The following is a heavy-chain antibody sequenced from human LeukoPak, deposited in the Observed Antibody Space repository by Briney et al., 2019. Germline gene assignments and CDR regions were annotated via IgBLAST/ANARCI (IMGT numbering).Heavy chain of an antibody. Sequence: PGGSLRLSCAASGFTFSSYEMNWVRQAPGKGLEWVSAISGSGGSTYYADSVKGRFTISRDNAKNSLYLQMNSLRAEDTAVYYCAKLGITMIGGVWGKGTTVTISS. CDR2: ISGSGGST. D-gene: IGHD3-10*02. CDR3: AKLGITMIGGV. J-gene: IGHJ6*04. CDR1: GFTFSSYE. V-gene: IGHV3-23*01.